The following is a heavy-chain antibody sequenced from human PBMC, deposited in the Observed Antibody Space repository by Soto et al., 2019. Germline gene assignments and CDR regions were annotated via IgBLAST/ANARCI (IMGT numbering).Heavy chain of an antibody. CDR3: ARDSRSAYYPDP. CDR1: GGSVSSGSCC. D-gene: IGHD3-3*01. V-gene: IGHV4-31*03. J-gene: IGHJ5*02. Sequence: ASETLSLTCTVSGGSVSSGSCCWSWIRQHPGRGLEWIGYIYYTGNTYYNPSLKSRLAISVDTSKNQFSLKLTSVTAADTAVYYCARDSRSAYYPDPRGQGTLVPVSS. CDR2: IYYTGNT.